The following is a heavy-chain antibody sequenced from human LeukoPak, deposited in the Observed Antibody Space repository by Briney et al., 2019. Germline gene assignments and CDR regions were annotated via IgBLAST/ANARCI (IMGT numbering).Heavy chain of an antibody. J-gene: IGHJ3*01. D-gene: IGHD6-19*01. CDR2: INPFNGNT. CDR1: GYTFTRYA. V-gene: IGHV1-18*01. Sequence: ASVKLSCKASGYTFTRYAISWVRQAPGQGLEWMGWINPFNGNTNDAERFQGRVIMTTDTSTRTAYMELRSLRSDDTAVYYCARDSTSAEWLGFAFDVWGQGTMISVSS. CDR3: ARDSTSAEWLGFAFDV.